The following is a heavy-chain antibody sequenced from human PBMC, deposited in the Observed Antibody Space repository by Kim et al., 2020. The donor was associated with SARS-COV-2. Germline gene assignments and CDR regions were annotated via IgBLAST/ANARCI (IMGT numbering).Heavy chain of an antibody. CDR1: GYTFTSYA. CDR3: ARSPHIVVVVAATLDY. Sequence: ASVKVSCKASGYTFTSYAMHWVRQAPGQRLEWMGWINAGNGNTKYSQKFQGRVTITRDTSASTAYMELSSLRSEDTAVYYCARSPHIVVVVAATLDYWGQGTLVTVSS. V-gene: IGHV1-3*01. D-gene: IGHD2-15*01. CDR2: INAGNGNT. J-gene: IGHJ4*02.